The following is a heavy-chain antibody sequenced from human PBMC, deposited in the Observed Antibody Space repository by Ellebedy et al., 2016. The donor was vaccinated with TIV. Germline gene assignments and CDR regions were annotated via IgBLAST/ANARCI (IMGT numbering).Heavy chain of an antibody. Sequence: GESLKISCTASGFIFGDYYMNWIRQAPGKGLELISYISPTNLYSNYADSVKGRFTISRDNDQKSVYLHMSSLTTEDTAVYYCARGGLSCDPWGQGTLVTVSS. CDR3: ARGGLSCDP. V-gene: IGHV3-11*06. J-gene: IGHJ5*02. CDR2: ISPTNLYS. CDR1: GFIFGDYY. D-gene: IGHD2-21*01.